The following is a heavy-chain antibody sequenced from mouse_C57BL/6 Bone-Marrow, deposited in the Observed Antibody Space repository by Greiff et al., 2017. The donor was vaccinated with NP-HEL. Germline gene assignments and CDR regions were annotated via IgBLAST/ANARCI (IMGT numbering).Heavy chain of an antibody. CDR2: IWGDGST. V-gene: IGHV2-3*01. Sequence: VKLVESGPGLVAPSQSLSITCTVSGFSLTSYGVSWVRQPPGKGLEWLGVIWGDGSTSYHSALISRLSISKDNSKSQVFLKLNSMQTDDTATYYCAKQLRLRAMDYWGQGNSVTVSS. J-gene: IGHJ4*01. D-gene: IGHD3-2*02. CDR3: AKQLRLRAMDY. CDR1: GFSLTSYG.